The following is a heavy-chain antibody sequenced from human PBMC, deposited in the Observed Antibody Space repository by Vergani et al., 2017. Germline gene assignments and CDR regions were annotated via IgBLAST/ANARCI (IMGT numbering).Heavy chain of an antibody. D-gene: IGHD3-10*01. CDR3: AKEKVYYGSGSYYIDY. CDR2: IRYDGSNK. Sequence: QVQLVESGGGVVQPGGSLRLSCAAPGFTFSSYGMHWVRQAPGKGLEWVAFIRYDGSNKYYADSVKGRFTISRDNSKNTLYLQMNSLRAEDTAVYYCAKEKVYYGSGSYYIDYWGQGTLVTVSS. J-gene: IGHJ4*02. CDR1: GFTFSSYG. V-gene: IGHV3-30*02.